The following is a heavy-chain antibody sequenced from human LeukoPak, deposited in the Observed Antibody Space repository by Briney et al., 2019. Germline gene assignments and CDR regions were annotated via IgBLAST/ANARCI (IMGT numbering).Heavy chain of an antibody. D-gene: IGHD3-22*01. Sequence: GSSVKVSCKAAGGTFSSYAISWVREAPGQGLEWMGGIIPILGIENYSQKFQGRVTITADKSTSTAYMEPSSLRSEDTAVYYCARDRGYYDSSGYYPLDYWGQGTLVTVSS. CDR2: IIPILGIE. V-gene: IGHV1-69*04. CDR3: ARDRGYYDSSGYYPLDY. J-gene: IGHJ4*02. CDR1: GGTFSSYA.